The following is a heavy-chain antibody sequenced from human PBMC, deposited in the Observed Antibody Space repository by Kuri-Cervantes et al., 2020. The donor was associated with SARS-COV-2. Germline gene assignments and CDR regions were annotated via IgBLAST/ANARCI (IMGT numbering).Heavy chain of an antibody. CDR3: ARSPWTSYIFDY. J-gene: IGHJ4*02. CDR1: GRSITNHH. V-gene: IGHV4-59*11. D-gene: IGHD3-10*01. Sequence: SEILSLTCTVSGRSITNHHWSWIRQPPGKGLEWIGYIYYSGTTNYNPSLRNRVTISLDTSTEQFSLKLKTVTAADTAVYYCARSPWTSYIFDYWGQGTLVTVSS. CDR2: IYYSGTT.